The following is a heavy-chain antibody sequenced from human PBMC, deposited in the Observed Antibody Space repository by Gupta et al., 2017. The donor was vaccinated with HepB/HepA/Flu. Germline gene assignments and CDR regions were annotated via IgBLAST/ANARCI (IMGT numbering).Heavy chain of an antibody. J-gene: IGHJ4*02. D-gene: IGHD3-10*01. V-gene: IGHV3-23*01. CDR2: ISGGGSTT. CDR1: A. Sequence: AMSWVRQAPGQGLQWVSSISGGGSTTFYAISVKGQFTISIDNSKNTLYLQMNSLRAEDTAVYYCAKYHFSGSYYDFDYWGQGTLVTVSS. CDR3: AKYHFSGSYYDFDY.